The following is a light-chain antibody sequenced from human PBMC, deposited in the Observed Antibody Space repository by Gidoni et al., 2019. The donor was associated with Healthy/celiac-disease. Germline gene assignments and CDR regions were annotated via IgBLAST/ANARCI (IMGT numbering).Light chain of an antibody. CDR1: QSISSY. J-gene: IGKJ4*01. V-gene: IGKV1-39*01. CDR2: AAS. Sequence: DIQMTQSPSSLSASVGDRVTITCRASQSISSYLNWYQQKPGKAPKLLIYAASSLQSGVPSRFRGSGSGTDFTLPISSLQPEDFATYYCQQSYSTPFTFXGXTKVXIK. CDR3: QQSYSTPFT.